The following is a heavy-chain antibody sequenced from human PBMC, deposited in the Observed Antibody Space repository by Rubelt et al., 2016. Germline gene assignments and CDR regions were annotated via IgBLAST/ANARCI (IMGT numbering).Heavy chain of an antibody. Sequence: QVQLVQSGAEVKKPGASVKVSCKASGYTFTSYYMHWVRQAPGQGLEWMGIINPSGGSTSYAQKFQGRVTMTRDTSTSTVYMELGSLRSEDTAVYYCARAASTVTTLLDLGYWGQGTLVTVSS. J-gene: IGHJ4*02. CDR1: GYTFTSYY. CDR2: INPSGGST. CDR3: ARAASTVTTLLDLGY. V-gene: IGHV1-46*01. D-gene: IGHD4-17*01.